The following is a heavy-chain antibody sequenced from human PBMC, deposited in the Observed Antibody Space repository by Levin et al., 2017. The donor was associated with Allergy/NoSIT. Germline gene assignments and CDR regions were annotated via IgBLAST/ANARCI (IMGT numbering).Heavy chain of an antibody. Sequence: SQTLSLTCTVSGGSIRSGSSYYWSWIRQPAGKGLEWIGRIYTSGSTNYNPSLKSRVTISLDTSKNQFSLKLSSVTAADTAVYYCATLGYSYGHGGDYWGQGTLVTVSS. V-gene: IGHV4-61*02. CDR2: IYTSGST. J-gene: IGHJ4*02. D-gene: IGHD5-18*01. CDR1: GGSIRSGSSYY. CDR3: ATLGYSYGHGGDY.